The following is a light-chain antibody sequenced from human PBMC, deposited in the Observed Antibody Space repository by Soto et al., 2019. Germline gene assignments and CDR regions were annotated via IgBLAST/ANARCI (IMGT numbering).Light chain of an antibody. CDR2: GAS. J-gene: IGKJ2*03. CDR1: QNISRS. V-gene: IGKV3-20*01. Sequence: EIVMTQSPVTLSVSPGERATLSCRASQNISRSLAWYQQKPGQGPSLLIYGASSRATGIPDRFSGSGSGTDFTLTISRLEPEDFAVYYCQQYGSSPLYSFGQGTKVDIK. CDR3: QQYGSSPLYS.